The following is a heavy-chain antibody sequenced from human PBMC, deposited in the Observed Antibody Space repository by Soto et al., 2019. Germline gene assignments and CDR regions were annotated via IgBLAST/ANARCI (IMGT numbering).Heavy chain of an antibody. CDR3: ARSGAGSGWL. J-gene: IGHJ4*02. CDR2: TYYSGTT. CDR1: GGSVSSGRYY. V-gene: IGHV4-61*01. Sequence: PSETLSLTCTVSGGSVSSGRYYWSWSRQPPGKGLEWIGYTYYSGTTSYNSSLKSRVTISVDTSKNQFSLKLSSVTAADTAIYYCARSGAGSGWLGGQGTLVTVSS. D-gene: IGHD6-19*01.